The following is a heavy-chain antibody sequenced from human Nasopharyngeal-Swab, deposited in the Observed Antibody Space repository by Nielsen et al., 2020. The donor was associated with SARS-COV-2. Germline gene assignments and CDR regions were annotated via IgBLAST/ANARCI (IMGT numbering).Heavy chain of an antibody. D-gene: IGHD5-18*01. J-gene: IGHJ4*02. V-gene: IGHV1-2*06. CDR2: INPNSGGT. CDR3: ARGPETWRQLWRFDY. Sequence: ASVKVSCKASGYTFTGYYIHWFRQAPGQGLEWVGRINPNSGGTNYGQKFKGRVTVTTSSSTAYKEVTSLRSDDTAVYFCARGPETWRQLWRFDYWGQGTLVTVSS. CDR1: GYTFTGYY.